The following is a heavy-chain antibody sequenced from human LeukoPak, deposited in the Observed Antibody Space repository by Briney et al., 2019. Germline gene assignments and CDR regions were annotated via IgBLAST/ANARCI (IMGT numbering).Heavy chain of an antibody. CDR1: GVSISSSNSY. J-gene: IGHJ6*03. D-gene: IGHD6-13*01. Sequence: SETLSLTCTVSGVSISSSNSYWGWIRQPPGKGLEWIGSIYYTGNTYYNASLKSRVTISVDTSKKQFSLKLSSVTAADTAVYYCARTTEAHSWRTRYYDYYMDVWGKGTTVTVSS. CDR3: ARTTEAHSWRTRYYDYYMDV. V-gene: IGHV4-39*07. CDR2: IYYTGNT.